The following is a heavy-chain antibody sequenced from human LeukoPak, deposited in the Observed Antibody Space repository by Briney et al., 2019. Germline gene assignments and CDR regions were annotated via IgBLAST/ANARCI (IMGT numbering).Heavy chain of an antibody. Sequence: SETLSLTCAVYGGSVSGYYWSCFLQPPGKGLEWIGEINHSGSTNYNPSLKSRVTISVDTSKNQFSLKLSSVTAADTAVYYCAREEVAAAGTAIDYWGQGTLVTVSS. CDR2: INHSGST. J-gene: IGHJ4*01. V-gene: IGHV4-34*01. D-gene: IGHD6-13*01. CDR3: AREEVAAAGTAIDY. CDR1: GGSVSGYY.